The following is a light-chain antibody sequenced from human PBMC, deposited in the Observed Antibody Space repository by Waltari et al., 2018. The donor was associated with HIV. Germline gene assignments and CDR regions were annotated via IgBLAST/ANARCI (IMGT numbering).Light chain of an antibody. Sequence: QSVLTQPPSVSAAPGQKVTISCSGSSSNIGNNYVSWYQQLPGTAPKIHIYDNNKRPSGIPDRFSGSKSGTSATLGITGLQTGDEADYYCGTWDSSLSAYVFGTGTKVTVL. CDR1: SSNIGNNY. J-gene: IGLJ1*01. CDR3: GTWDSSLSAYV. CDR2: DNN. V-gene: IGLV1-51*01.